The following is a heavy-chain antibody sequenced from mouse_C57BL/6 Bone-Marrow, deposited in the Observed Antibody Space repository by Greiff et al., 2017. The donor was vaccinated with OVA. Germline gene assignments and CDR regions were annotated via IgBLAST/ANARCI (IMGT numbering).Heavy chain of an antibody. D-gene: IGHD2-3*01. CDR3: ARDKWLLRGYYAMDY. J-gene: IGHJ4*01. CDR2: INYDGSST. V-gene: IGHV5-16*01. Sequence: EVQVVESEGGLVQPGSSMKLSCTASGFTFSDYYMAWVRQVPEKGLEWVANINYDGSSTYYLDSLKSRFIISRDNAKNILYLQMSSLKSEDTATYYCARDKWLLRGYYAMDYWGQGTSVTVSS. CDR1: GFTFSDYY.